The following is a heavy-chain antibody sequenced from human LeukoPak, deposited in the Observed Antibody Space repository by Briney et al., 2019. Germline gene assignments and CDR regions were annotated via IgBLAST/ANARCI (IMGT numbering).Heavy chain of an antibody. CDR1: GGSISSSNW. CDR3: ATNRGYCSSTSCSRAFDP. D-gene: IGHD2-2*01. J-gene: IGHJ5*02. V-gene: IGHV4-4*02. CDR2: IYHSGST. Sequence: SGTLSLTCAVSGGSISSSNWWSWVRQPPGKGLEWIGEIYHSGSTNYNPSLKSRVTISVDTSKNQFSLKLSSVTAADTAVYYCATNRGYCSSTSCSRAFDPWGQGTLVTVSS.